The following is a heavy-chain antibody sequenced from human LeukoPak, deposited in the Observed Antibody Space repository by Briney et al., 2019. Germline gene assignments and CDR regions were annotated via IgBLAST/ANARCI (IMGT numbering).Heavy chain of an antibody. CDR3: ARDALGELKNSCLH. V-gene: IGHV4-4*02. J-gene: IGHJ4*02. CDR2: IYHSGST. D-gene: IGHD3-16*01. CDR1: GFTFSSYA. Sequence: PGGSLKLSCAASGFTFSSYAMHWVRQPPGKGLEWIGEIYHSGSTNYNPSLKSRVTISVDKSKNQFSLKLSSVTAADTAVYYCARDALGELKNSCLHWGQGALVTVSS.